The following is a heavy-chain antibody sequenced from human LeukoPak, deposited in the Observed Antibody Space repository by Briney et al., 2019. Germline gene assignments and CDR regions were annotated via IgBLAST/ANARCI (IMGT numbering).Heavy chain of an antibody. D-gene: IGHD6-19*01. CDR3: AKKDRYSSGRAEYFQH. V-gene: IGHV3-53*01. Sequence: PGGSLRLSCTVSGFTVSSNSMSWVRQAPGKGLEWVSFIYSDNTHYSDSVKGRFTISRDNSKNTVYLQMNSLRADDTAVYYCAKKDRYSSGRAEYFQHWGQGTLVTVSS. J-gene: IGHJ1*01. CDR1: GFTVSSNS. CDR2: IYSDNT.